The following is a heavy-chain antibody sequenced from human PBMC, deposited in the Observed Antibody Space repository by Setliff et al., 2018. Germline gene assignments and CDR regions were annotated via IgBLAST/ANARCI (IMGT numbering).Heavy chain of an antibody. D-gene: IGHD6-19*01. CDR3: AREEVGRYSSGWYISSDNWFDP. CDR2: INPNSGGT. J-gene: IGHJ5*02. CDR1: GYTFTSYG. Sequence: ASVKVSCKASGYTFTSYGISWVRQAPGQGLEWMGRINPNSGGTNYAQKLQGRVTMTRDTSISTAYMELSRLRSDDTAVYYCAREEVGRYSSGWYISSDNWFDPWGQGTLVTVSS. V-gene: IGHV1-2*06.